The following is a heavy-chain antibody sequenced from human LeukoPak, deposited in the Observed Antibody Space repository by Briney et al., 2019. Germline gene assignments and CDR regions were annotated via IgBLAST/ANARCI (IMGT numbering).Heavy chain of an antibody. J-gene: IGHJ4*02. Sequence: SQTLSLTCTVSGGSISSGSYYWSWIRQPAGKGLEWIGRIYTSGSTNYNPSLKSRVTLSVDTSKNQFSLKLSSVTAADTAVYYCASPPAGYSSSWYGNWGQGTLVTVSS. D-gene: IGHD6-13*01. CDR2: IYTSGST. V-gene: IGHV4-61*02. CDR1: GGSISSGSYY. CDR3: ASPPAGYSSSWYGN.